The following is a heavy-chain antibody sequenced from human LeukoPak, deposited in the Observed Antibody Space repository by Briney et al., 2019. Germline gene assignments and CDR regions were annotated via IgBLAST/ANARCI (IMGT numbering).Heavy chain of an antibody. D-gene: IGHD1-26*01. J-gene: IGHJ4*02. CDR3: AKVRRVGATEFDY. V-gene: IGHV3-23*01. CDR1: GFTFSSYA. CDR2: ISGSGGST. Sequence: GGSPRLSCAASGFTFSSYAMSWVRQAPGKGLEWVSAISGSGGSTYYADSVKGRFTISRDNSKNTLYLQMNSLRAEDTVVYYCAKVRRVGATEFDYWGQGTLVTVSS.